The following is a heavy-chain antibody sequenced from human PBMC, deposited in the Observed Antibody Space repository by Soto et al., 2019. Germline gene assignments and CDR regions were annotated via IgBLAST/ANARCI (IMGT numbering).Heavy chain of an antibody. J-gene: IGHJ4*02. D-gene: IGHD3-22*01. Sequence: QVQLVQSGAEVRKPGSSVKVSCKASEGTFSRHAISWVRQAPGQGLELMGGIIPIFGTANHAQKFQGRVTSIADESTSTVYMELSSLRSEDTAMYYCARGWGYDSNDYYYAYWGQGTLVIVSS. CDR3: ARGWGYDSNDYYYAY. CDR1: EGTFSRHA. CDR2: IIPIFGTA. V-gene: IGHV1-69*01.